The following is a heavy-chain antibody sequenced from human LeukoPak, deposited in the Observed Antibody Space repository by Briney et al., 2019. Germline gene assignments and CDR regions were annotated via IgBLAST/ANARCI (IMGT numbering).Heavy chain of an antibody. CDR1: GGTFSSYA. V-gene: IGHV1-69*05. CDR3: AREPTGEMATILADY. CDR2: IIPIFGTA. Sequence: GASVKVSCKASGGTFSSYAISWVRQAPGQGLEWMGGIIPIFGTANYAQKFQGRVTMTRDMSTSTVYMELSSLRSEDTAVYYCAREPTGEMATILADYWGQGTLVTVSS. D-gene: IGHD5-24*01. J-gene: IGHJ4*02.